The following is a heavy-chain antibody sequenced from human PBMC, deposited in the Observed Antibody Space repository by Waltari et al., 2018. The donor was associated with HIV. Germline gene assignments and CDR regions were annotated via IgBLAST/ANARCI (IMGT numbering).Heavy chain of an antibody. D-gene: IGHD1-26*01. V-gene: IGHV4-38-2*01. CDR2: INHSGST. CDR3: ARVYGYSGSYPGAPDDY. J-gene: IGHJ4*02. CDR1: GYSISSGYY. Sequence: QVQLQESGPGLVKPSETLSLTCAVSGYSISSGYYWGWIRQPPGKGLGWIGRINHSGSTSHNPSLKSRVTISVDTSKNQFSLKLSSVTPADTAVYYCARVYGYSGSYPGAPDDYWGQGTLVTVSS.